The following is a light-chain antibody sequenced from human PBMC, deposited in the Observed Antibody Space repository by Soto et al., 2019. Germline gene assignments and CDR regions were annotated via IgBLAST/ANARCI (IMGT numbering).Light chain of an antibody. Sequence: DIQMTQSPSTLSASVGDRVTITCRASQSISSWLAWYQQKPGKAPKLLIYDASSLESGVPSRFRGSGSATEFTLTISSLQPDDFATYYCQQYNNYWTFGQGTKV. CDR1: QSISSW. J-gene: IGKJ1*01. CDR3: QQYNNYWT. V-gene: IGKV1-5*01. CDR2: DAS.